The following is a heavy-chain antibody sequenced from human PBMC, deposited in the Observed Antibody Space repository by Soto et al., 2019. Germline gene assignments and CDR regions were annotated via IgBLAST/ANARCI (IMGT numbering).Heavy chain of an antibody. V-gene: IGHV4-34*01. Sequence: SETLSLTCAVYGGSFSGYYWTWIRQPPGTGLEWIGEINHSGSTNYNPSLKSRDTISVDTSKNQFSLELTSVTAADTAVYYCATMGTPATRLYYFDFWGQGTLVTVSS. D-gene: IGHD2-15*01. CDR1: GGSFSGYY. CDR3: ATMGTPATRLYYFDF. J-gene: IGHJ4*02. CDR2: INHSGST.